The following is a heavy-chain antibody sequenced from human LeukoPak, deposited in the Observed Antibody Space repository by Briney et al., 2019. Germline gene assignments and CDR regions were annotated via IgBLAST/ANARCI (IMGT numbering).Heavy chain of an antibody. CDR2: ISYDGSNK. Sequence: GGSLRLSCAASGFTFSSYSMNWVRQAPGKGLEWVAVISYDGSNKYYADSVKGRFTISRDNSKNTLYLQMNSLRAEDTAVYYCAKGGILYGDYPDYFDYWGQGTLVTVSS. V-gene: IGHV3-30*18. CDR3: AKGGILYGDYPDYFDY. CDR1: GFTFSSYS. J-gene: IGHJ4*02. D-gene: IGHD4-17*01.